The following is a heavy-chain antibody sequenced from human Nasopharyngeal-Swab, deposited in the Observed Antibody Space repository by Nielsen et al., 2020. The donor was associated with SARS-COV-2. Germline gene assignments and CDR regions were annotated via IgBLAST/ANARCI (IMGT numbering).Heavy chain of an antibody. CDR2: IEPSDSYT. V-gene: IGHV5-10-1*01. CDR1: GYSFTSYW. CDR3: ARQIRFLEWLPYYYYDMDV. Sequence: GESLKISCKGSGYSFTSYWISWVRQMPGKGLEWMGRIEPSDSYTNYSPSFQGHVTISADKSISTAYLQWSSLKASDTAMYYCARQIRFLEWLPYYYYDMDVWGKGTTVTVSS. D-gene: IGHD3-3*01. J-gene: IGHJ6*03.